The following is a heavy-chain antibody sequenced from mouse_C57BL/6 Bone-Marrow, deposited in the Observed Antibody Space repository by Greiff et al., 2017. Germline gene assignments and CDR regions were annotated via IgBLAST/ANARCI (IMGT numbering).Heavy chain of an antibody. J-gene: IGHJ3*01. CDR1: GFTFSSYT. CDR3: SRQRLFAY. V-gene: IGHV5-9*01. Sequence: EVKLVESGGGLVKPGGSLKLSCAASGFTFSSYTMSWVRQTPEQRLEWVATISGGGGNTYYPDSVKGRFTISRDNAKNTLYLQMSSLRSEDTAWYYCSRQRLFAYWGQGTMVTVSA. CDR2: ISGGGGNT. D-gene: IGHD3-2*02.